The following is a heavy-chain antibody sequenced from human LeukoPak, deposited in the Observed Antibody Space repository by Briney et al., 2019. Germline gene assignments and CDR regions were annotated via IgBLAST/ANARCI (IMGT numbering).Heavy chain of an antibody. CDR2: ITYDGYYK. CDR1: GFTFTSYG. Sequence: GRSLRLSCAASGFTFTSYGMHWVRQSPGKGLEWVALITYDGYYKYYSDSVKGRFTISRDNAKNSLYLQMNSLRAEDTAVYYCACSIAADPFDYWGQGTLVTVSS. D-gene: IGHD6-25*01. J-gene: IGHJ4*02. CDR3: ACSIAADPFDY. V-gene: IGHV3-30*03.